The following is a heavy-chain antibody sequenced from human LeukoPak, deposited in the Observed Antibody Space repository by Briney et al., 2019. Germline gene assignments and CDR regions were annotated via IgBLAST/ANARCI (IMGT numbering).Heavy chain of an antibody. CDR1: GYTFTSYG. Sequence: ASVKVSCKASGYTFTSYGISWVRPAPGQGLEWMGWISAYNGNTNYAQKLQGRVTMTTDTSTSTAYMELRSLRSDDTAVYYCARVQSSGWYHEYYFDYWGQGTLVTVSS. CDR3: ARVQSSGWYHEYYFDY. CDR2: ISAYNGNT. J-gene: IGHJ4*02. V-gene: IGHV1-18*01. D-gene: IGHD6-19*01.